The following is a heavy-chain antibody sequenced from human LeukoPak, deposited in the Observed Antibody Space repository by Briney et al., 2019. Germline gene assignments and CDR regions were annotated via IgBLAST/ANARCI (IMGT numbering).Heavy chain of an antibody. CDR3: ARPLSGAFDY. J-gene: IGHJ4*02. Sequence: ASVKVSCKASGYTFTRYYIHWGRQAPGQGLEWMGIINPGGGSASAAQKFQGRVTMTRDTSTNTVYMELSSLRSEDTAVYYCARPLSGAFDYWGQGTLVTVSS. CDR2: INPGGGSA. CDR1: GYTFTRYY. V-gene: IGHV1-46*01. D-gene: IGHD1-26*01.